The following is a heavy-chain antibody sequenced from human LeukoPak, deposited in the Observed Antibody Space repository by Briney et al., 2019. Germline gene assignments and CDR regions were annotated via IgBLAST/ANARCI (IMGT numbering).Heavy chain of an antibody. V-gene: IGHV3-53*01. Sequence: GGSLRLSCAASGFTVSSNYMSWVRQAPGKGLEWVSVIYSGGSTYYADSVKGRFTISRDNSKNTLYLQMNSLRAEDTAVYYCVSPYYYDSLNAFDIWGQGTMVTVSS. J-gene: IGHJ3*02. D-gene: IGHD3-22*01. CDR2: IYSGGST. CDR3: VSPYYYDSLNAFDI. CDR1: GFTVSSNY.